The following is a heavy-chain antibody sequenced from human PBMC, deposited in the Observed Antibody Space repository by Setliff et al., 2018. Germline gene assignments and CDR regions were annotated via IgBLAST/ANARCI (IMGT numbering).Heavy chain of an antibody. CDR1: GGSISSSSYY. J-gene: IGHJ4*02. CDR3: ARLRGAFDY. V-gene: IGHV4-61*05. Sequence: KTSETLSLTCTVSGGSISSSSYYWGWIRQPPGKGLEWIGYIYYSGSTNYNPSLESRVTISVETSKNQFSLRLNSATAADTAVYYCARLRGAFDYWGQGTQVTVSS. CDR2: IYYSGST. D-gene: IGHD3-16*01.